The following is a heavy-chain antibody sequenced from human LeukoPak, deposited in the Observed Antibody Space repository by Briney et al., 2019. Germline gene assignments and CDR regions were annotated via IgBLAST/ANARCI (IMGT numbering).Heavy chain of an antibody. Sequence: PGRSLRLSCAASGFTFSSYGMHWVRQAPGKGLEWVAVIWYGGSNKYYADSVKGRFTISRDNSKNTLYLQMNSLRAEDTTVYYCAKDRDPAMVVWGQGTLVTVSS. CDR3: AKDRDPAMVV. CDR1: GFTFSSYG. J-gene: IGHJ4*02. D-gene: IGHD5-18*01. CDR2: IWYGGSNK. V-gene: IGHV3-30*18.